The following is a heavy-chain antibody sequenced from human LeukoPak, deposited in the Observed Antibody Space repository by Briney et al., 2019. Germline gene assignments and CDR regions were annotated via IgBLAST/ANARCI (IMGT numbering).Heavy chain of an antibody. CDR2: ISTGSSSI. D-gene: IGHD6-19*01. V-gene: IGHV3-21*01. CDR3: ARDIGSGWYEYHFYGMDV. J-gene: IGHJ6*02. CDR1: GFTFRSYS. Sequence: PGGSLRLSCAASGFTFRSYSMNWARQAPGKGLEWVSSISTGSSSIYYADSVKGRFTISRDNARNSLFLQMNSLRAEDTAVYYCARDIGSGWYEYHFYGMDVWGQGTTVTVSS.